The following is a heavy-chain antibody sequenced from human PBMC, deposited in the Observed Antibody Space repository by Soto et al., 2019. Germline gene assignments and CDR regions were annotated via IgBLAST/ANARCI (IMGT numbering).Heavy chain of an antibody. CDR1: GGSINSSGYY. CDR2: IYYSGST. CDR3: ASPTKGAFDI. Sequence: SETLALTRTVCGGSINSSGYYWGWIRQPPGKGLEWIGSIYYSGSTYYNPSLKSRVTISVDTSKNQFSLKLSSVTAADTAVYYCASPTKGAFDIWGQGTMVT. J-gene: IGHJ3*02. V-gene: IGHV4-39*01.